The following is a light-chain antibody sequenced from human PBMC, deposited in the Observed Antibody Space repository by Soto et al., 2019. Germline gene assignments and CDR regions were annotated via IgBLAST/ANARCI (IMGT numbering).Light chain of an antibody. CDR1: QSMSNS. J-gene: IGKJ2*01. Sequence: EIVMTQSPASLSVSPGETAPLSCRASQSMSNSLAWYQQKPGQAPSLLIYGASTRATGIPARFSGSGSGTEFTLTISSLQSEDSALYYCQQYNNWPPRTFGQGTKLDIK. V-gene: IGKV3-15*01. CDR2: GAS. CDR3: QQYNNWPPRT.